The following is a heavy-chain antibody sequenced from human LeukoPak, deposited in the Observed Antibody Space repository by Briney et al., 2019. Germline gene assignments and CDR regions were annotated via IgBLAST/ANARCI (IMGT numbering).Heavy chain of an antibody. D-gene: IGHD6-19*01. J-gene: IGHJ3*02. Sequence: GGSLRLSCAASGFTFSSYDMNWVRQAPGKGLEWVSGISVRGGSTYYADSVKGRFTISRDNSKNTLYLQMNSLRAEDTAVYYCAKDSSTIAVAGDNAFDIWGQGTMVSVSS. V-gene: IGHV3-23*01. CDR1: GFTFSSYD. CDR2: ISVRGGST. CDR3: AKDSSTIAVAGDNAFDI.